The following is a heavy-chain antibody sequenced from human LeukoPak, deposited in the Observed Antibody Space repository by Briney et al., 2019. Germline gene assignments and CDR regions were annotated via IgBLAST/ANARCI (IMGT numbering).Heavy chain of an antibody. J-gene: IGHJ4*02. CDR3: ARQRRGYCGGDCSNSHFDY. CDR2: IYYSGST. Sequence: PSETLSLTCTVSGGSISSYYWSWIRQPPGKGLEWIGYIYYSGSTTYNPSLKSRVTISVDTSKNQFSLKLSSVTAADTAVYYCARQRRGYCGGDCSNSHFDYWGQGTLVTVSS. D-gene: IGHD2-21*02. CDR1: GGSISSYY. V-gene: IGHV4-59*08.